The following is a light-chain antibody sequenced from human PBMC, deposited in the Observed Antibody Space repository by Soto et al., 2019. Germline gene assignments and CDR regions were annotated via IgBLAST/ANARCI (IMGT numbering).Light chain of an antibody. CDR3: QQYGSSPIT. Sequence: EIALTQAPGTLSLSPGERATLSCRASQSITTNYLAWYQQRPGQAPRLLIYRSSSRATGIPDRFSGSGSGTDFTLTISRLEPEDFAVYYCQQYGSSPITFGQGTRLEIK. J-gene: IGKJ5*01. V-gene: IGKV3-20*01. CDR1: QSITTNY. CDR2: RSS.